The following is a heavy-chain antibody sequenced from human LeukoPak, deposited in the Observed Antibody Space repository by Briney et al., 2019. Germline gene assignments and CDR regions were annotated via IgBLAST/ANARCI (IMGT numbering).Heavy chain of an antibody. V-gene: IGHV3-7*03. J-gene: IGHJ4*02. CDR1: GFTFGSYW. D-gene: IGHD6-13*01. CDR3: ARRRPAGRFFDY. Sequence: GGSLRLSCAASGFTFGSYWMSWVRQAPGKGRGWVANIKEDGSEKYYVDSVEGRFTISRDNAKKSLFLQMNSLRAEDTAVYYCARRRPAGRFFDYWGQGTLVTVSS. CDR2: IKEDGSEK.